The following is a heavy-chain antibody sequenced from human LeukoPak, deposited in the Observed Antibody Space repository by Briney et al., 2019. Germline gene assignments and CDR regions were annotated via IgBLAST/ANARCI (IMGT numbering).Heavy chain of an antibody. CDR2: IYYSGST. V-gene: IGHV4-39*01. Sequence: SETLSLTCTVSGGSISSSSYYWGWIRQPPGKGLEWIGSIYYSGSTYYNPSLKSRVTISVDTSKNQFSLKLSSVTAADTAVYYCARHGGGSLLYFDYWGQGTLVTVSS. CDR3: ARHGGGSLLYFDY. CDR1: GGSISSSSYY. J-gene: IGHJ4*02. D-gene: IGHD1-26*01.